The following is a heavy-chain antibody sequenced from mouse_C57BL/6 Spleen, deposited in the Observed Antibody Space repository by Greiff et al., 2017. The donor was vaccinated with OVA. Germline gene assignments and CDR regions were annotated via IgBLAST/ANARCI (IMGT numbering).Heavy chain of an antibody. CDR3: TRAVYYGYPYYFDY. CDR2: IDPETGGT. CDR1: GYTFTDYE. V-gene: IGHV1-15*01. Sequence: VQLHQSGAELVRPGASVTLSCKASGYTFTDYEMHWVKQTPVHGLEWIGAIDPETGGTAYNQKFKGKAILTADKSSSTAYMELRSLTSEDSAVYYCTRAVYYGYPYYFDYWGQGTTLTVSS. J-gene: IGHJ2*01. D-gene: IGHD2-2*01.